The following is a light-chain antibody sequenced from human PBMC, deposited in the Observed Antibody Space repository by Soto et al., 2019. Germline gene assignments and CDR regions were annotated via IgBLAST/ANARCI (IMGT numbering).Light chain of an antibody. V-gene: IGKV3-20*01. CDR2: GAS. CDR1: QSVSSSY. J-gene: IGKJ1*01. CDR3: QQYLPTPRT. Sequence: EIVLTQSPGTLSLSPGERATLSCRASQSVSSSYLAWYQQKPGQAPRLLIYGASSRATGIPDRFSGSGSGTDFTLSISRLEPEDVAVYYCQQYLPTPRTFGQGTKVEIK.